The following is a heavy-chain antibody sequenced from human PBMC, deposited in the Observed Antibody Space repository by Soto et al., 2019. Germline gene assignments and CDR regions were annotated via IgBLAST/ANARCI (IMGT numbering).Heavy chain of an antibody. CDR2: MNHSRST. CDR3: ARGPHPLYYYDSSGYWDY. Sequence: SEDMSLTYAVYHRTFSEYYWNWIRQPPGKGLEWIGEMNHSRSTNYNPSLKSRVTISVDTSKNQFSLKLSSVTAADTAVYYCARGPHPLYYYDSSGYWDYWGQGTLVTVSS. J-gene: IGHJ4*02. V-gene: IGHV4-34*01. CDR1: HRTFSEYY. D-gene: IGHD3-22*01.